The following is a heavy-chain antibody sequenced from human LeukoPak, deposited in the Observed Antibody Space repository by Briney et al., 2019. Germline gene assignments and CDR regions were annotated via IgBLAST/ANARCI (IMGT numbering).Heavy chain of an antibody. Sequence: SETLSLTCTVSGGFFSSYYWNRIRQPPGRGLEWSGYVYDTGTTNYNPSLSSRVTISLDTSKNLFSVKPTSVTAADTAVYYCARGLTVDSWGQGTLVTVSS. CDR2: VYDTGTT. V-gene: IGHV4-59*13. CDR1: GGFFSSYY. J-gene: IGHJ4*02. CDR3: ARGLTVDS. D-gene: IGHD4-11*01.